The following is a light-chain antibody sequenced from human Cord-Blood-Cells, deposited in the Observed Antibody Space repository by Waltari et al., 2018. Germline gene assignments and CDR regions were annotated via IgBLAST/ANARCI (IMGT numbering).Light chain of an antibody. J-gene: IGLJ2*01. V-gene: IGLV2-11*01. CDR2: DVS. Sequence: QSALTQPRSVSGSPGPPVTIPCTGTSSDVGGYTYVSWYQQHPGKAPKLMIYDVSKRPSGVPDRFSGSKSGNTASLTISGLQAEDEADYYCCSYAGSYTVVFGGGTKLTVL. CDR3: CSYAGSYTVV. CDR1: SSDVGGYTY.